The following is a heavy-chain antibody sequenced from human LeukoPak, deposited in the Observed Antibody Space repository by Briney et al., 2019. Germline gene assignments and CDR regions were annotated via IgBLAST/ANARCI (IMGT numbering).Heavy chain of an antibody. J-gene: IGHJ6*02. CDR2: INSDGSST. CDR1: GFTFSSDW. Sequence: GGSLRLSCAASGFTFSSDWMHWVRQAPGKGLVLVSRINSDGSSTSYADSVKGRFTISRDNAKNTLYLQMNSLRAEDTAVYYCARDFPYYDILTGYYLETYYYGMDVWGQGTTVTVSS. CDR3: ARDFPYYDILTGYYLETYYYGMDV. V-gene: IGHV3-74*01. D-gene: IGHD3-9*01.